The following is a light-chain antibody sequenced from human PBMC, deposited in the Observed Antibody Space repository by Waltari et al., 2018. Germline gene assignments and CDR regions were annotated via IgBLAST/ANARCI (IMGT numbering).Light chain of an antibody. CDR2: EAS. Sequence: IVLTQSPGTLSLSPGERATLSCRASQSISRYLVWYQQKPGQPPRLLIYEASRRATGIPDRFSGSGSGTDFSLTISRLEPEDFGVHYCQNHERLPATFGQGTRVEI. J-gene: IGKJ1*01. CDR3: QNHERLPAT. CDR1: QSISRY. V-gene: IGKV3-20*01.